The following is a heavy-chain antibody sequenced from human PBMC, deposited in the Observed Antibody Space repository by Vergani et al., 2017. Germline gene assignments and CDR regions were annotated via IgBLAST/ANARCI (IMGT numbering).Heavy chain of an antibody. Sequence: QLQLQESGPGLVKPSETLSLICSVSGGSISSSTYYWGWFRQPPGKGLEWIGSIYYSGSTYYNPSLKSRVTISVDTSKNQFSLKLSSVTAADTAVYYCAREPALDDAFDIWGQGTMVTVSS. CDR2: IYYSGST. CDR1: GGSISSSTYY. CDR3: AREPALDDAFDI. V-gene: IGHV4-39*07. J-gene: IGHJ3*02.